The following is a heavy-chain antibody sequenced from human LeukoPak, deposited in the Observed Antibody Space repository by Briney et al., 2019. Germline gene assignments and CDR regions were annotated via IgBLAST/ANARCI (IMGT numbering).Heavy chain of an antibody. CDR3: ARGSDVVVPAAKGDWFDP. J-gene: IGHJ5*02. CDR1: GYTFTSYY. Sequence: ASVKVSCKASGYTFTSYYMHWVRQAPGQGLXXXXXXXXSGGSTSYAQKFQGRVTMTRDTSTSTVYMELSSLRSEDTAVYYCARGSDVVVPAAKGDWFDPWGQGTLVTVSS. V-gene: IGHV1-46*01. CDR2: XXXSGGST. D-gene: IGHD2-2*01.